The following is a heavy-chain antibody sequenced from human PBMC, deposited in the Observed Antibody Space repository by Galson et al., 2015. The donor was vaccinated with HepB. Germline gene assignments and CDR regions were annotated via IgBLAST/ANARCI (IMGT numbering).Heavy chain of an antibody. Sequence: SVKVSCKASGYTFTGYYMHWVRQAPGQGLEWMGRINPNSGDTNYAQKFQGRVTMTRDTSISTAYMELSRLRSDDTAVYYCAREGPRISSSWYLPCYWGQGTLVTVSS. D-gene: IGHD6-13*01. J-gene: IGHJ4*02. CDR2: INPNSGDT. CDR3: AREGPRISSSWYLPCY. CDR1: GYTFTGYY. V-gene: IGHV1-2*06.